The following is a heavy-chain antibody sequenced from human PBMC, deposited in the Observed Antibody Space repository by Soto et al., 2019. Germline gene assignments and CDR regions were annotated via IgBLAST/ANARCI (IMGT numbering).Heavy chain of an antibody. Sequence: QVQLQQWGAGLLKPSETLSLTCAVYGGSFSAYYWSWIRQPPGKGLEWIGEINHIGSTKYNPSLKSRVTISVDTSKNQFSLKVTSVTAADTDVYYCARDCSGTSCYGALDAFDIWGQGTMVTVSS. V-gene: IGHV4-34*01. CDR3: ARDCSGTSCYGALDAFDI. D-gene: IGHD2-2*01. CDR1: GGSFSAYY. J-gene: IGHJ3*02. CDR2: INHIGST.